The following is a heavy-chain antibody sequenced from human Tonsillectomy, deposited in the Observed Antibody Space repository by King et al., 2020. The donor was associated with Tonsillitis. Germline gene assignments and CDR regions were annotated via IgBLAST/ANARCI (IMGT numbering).Heavy chain of an antibody. CDR3: AKSESIAGYAFDI. CDR1: GYSISSGHY. Sequence: QLQESGPGLVKPSETLSLTCTVSGYSISSGHYWGWIRQPPGKGLEWIGSIYHSGSTYHNSSLKSRVTISVDASKNPFSLKLNSVTASDAALYYCAKSESIAGYAFDIWGQGTMVTVSS. D-gene: IGHD1-14*01. CDR2: IYHSGST. V-gene: IGHV4-38-2*02. J-gene: IGHJ3*02.